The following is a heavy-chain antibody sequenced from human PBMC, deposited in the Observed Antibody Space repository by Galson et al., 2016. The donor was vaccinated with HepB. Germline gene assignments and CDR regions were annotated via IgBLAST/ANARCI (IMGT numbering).Heavy chain of an antibody. V-gene: IGHV3-49*03. CDR1: GFTFSSYS. D-gene: IGHD1-26*01. Sequence: SLRLSCAASGFTFSSYSMSWFRQAPGKGLEWVGFIRSNTYGGTTANAASVKGRFTISRDDSNSIAYLQMNSLKTEDTAVYYCTPTRLGVETSSRGQGTPVTVSS. CDR3: TPTRLGVETSS. J-gene: IGHJ4*02. CDR2: IRSNTYGGTT.